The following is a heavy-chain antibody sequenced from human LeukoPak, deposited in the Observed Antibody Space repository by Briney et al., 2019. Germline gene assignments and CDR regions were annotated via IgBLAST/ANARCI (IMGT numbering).Heavy chain of an antibody. J-gene: IGHJ1*01. Sequence: GGSLRLSCAASGFTVSSNYMGWVRQAPGKGLEWVSVIYNDDNGGSTYYADSVKGRFTISRDNSKNTLYLQMNSLRAEDTAVYYCARGGDYYDSSGYTIGTEYFQHWGQGTLVTVSS. CDR2: IYNDDNGGST. V-gene: IGHV3-66*01. CDR1: GFTVSSNY. D-gene: IGHD3-22*01. CDR3: ARGGDYYDSSGYTIGTEYFQH.